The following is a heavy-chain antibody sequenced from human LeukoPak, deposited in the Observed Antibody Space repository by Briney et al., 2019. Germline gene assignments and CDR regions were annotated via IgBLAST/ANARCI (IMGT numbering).Heavy chain of an antibody. CDR3: ARDVLPPGYFDL. Sequence: GGSLRLSCAASGFTVSNNYMTWVRQAPGKGLEWVSAISGSGGSTYYADSVKGRFTISRDNSKNTLYLQMNSLRAEDTAVYYCARDVLPPGYFDLWGRGTLVTVSS. J-gene: IGHJ2*01. V-gene: IGHV3-23*01. CDR1: GFTVSNNY. CDR2: ISGSGGST.